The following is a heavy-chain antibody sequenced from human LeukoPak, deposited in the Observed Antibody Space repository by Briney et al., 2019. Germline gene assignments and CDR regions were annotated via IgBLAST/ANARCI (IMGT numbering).Heavy chain of an antibody. CDR2: ISAHNGYT. J-gene: IGHJ4*02. V-gene: IGHV1-18*01. CDR1: GYSFTSYG. D-gene: IGHD6-13*01. CDR3: AREAWGSSCSDY. Sequence: ASVKVSCKASGYSFTSYGINWVRQAPGQGLEWMGWISAHNGYTNYAQNLQGRVTMTTDTSTSTAYMELRSLRSEDTAVYYCAREAWGSSCSDYWGQGTLVTVSS.